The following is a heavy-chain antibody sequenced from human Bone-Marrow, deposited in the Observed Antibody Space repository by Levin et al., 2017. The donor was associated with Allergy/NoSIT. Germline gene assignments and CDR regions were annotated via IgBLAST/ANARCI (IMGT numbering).Heavy chain of an antibody. V-gene: IGHV3-23*01. D-gene: IGHD6-13*01. CDR2: IGATGGST. Sequence: GGSLRLSCAASGFTFSSYSMSWVRQAPGKGLEWVSIIGATGGSTYYADSVKGRFTISRDNSKNTLFLQMNSLRAEDTAIYYCAKVPRAAANLNFFDYWGQGTLVSVSS. CDR1: GFTFSSYS. J-gene: IGHJ4*02. CDR3: AKVPRAAANLNFFDY.